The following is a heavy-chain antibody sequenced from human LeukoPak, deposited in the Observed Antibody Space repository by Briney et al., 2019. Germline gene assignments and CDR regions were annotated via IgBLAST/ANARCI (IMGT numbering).Heavy chain of an antibody. CDR2: ISSSSSTI. CDR3: AREWGVRGVIKAVFDY. D-gene: IGHD3-10*01. Sequence: PGGSLRLSCAASGFTFSSYSMNWVRQAPGKGLEWVSYISSSSSTIYYADSVKGRFTISRDNAKNSLYLQMNSLRAEDTAVYYCAREWGVRGVIKAVFDYWGQGTLVTVSS. CDR1: GFTFSSYS. V-gene: IGHV3-48*04. J-gene: IGHJ4*02.